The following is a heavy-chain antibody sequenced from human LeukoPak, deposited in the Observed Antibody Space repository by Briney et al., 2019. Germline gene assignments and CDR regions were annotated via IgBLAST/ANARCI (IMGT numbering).Heavy chain of an antibody. Sequence: ASVKVSCKTSGYTFDGYYIHWVRQAPGQGLEWMGCINPNSGVTKYTHKLQGRVTMTRDTSISTAYIDLNLLRSDDTAVYYCARGDYYGSGKVVAAWGQGTPVTVSS. D-gene: IGHD3-10*01. J-gene: IGHJ5*02. CDR2: INPNSGVT. CDR3: ARGDYYGSGKVVAA. CDR1: GYTFDGYY. V-gene: IGHV1-2*02.